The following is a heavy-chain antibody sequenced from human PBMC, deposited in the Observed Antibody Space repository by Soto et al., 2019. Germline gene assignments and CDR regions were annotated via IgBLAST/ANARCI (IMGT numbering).Heavy chain of an antibody. CDR3: APLKAAGTSYYYYGMDV. V-gene: IGHV3-23*01. CDR1: GFTFSSYA. D-gene: IGHD6-13*01. J-gene: IGHJ6*02. CDR2: ISGSGGST. Sequence: GGSLRLSCAASGFTFSSYAMSWVRQAPGKGLEWVSAISGSGGSTYYADSVKGRFTISRDNSKNTLYLQMNSLRAEDTAVYYCAPLKAAGTSYYYYGMDVWGQGTTVTVSS.